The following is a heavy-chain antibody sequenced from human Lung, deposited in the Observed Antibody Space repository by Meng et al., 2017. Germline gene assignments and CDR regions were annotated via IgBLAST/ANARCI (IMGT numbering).Heavy chain of an antibody. D-gene: IGHD6-13*01. Sequence: QVQLVQSGSELKKPGASVKVSCEASGYTFSRYRMHWVRQAPGQGLEWMGWINTDTGKPTYAQGFTGRFVFSLDTSVRTAYLQISSLKAEDTAVYYCARDRGSSGWSNWFDPWGQGTLVTVSS. CDR1: GYTFSRYR. V-gene: IGHV7-4-1*02. CDR2: INTDTGKP. CDR3: ARDRGSSGWSNWFDP. J-gene: IGHJ5*02.